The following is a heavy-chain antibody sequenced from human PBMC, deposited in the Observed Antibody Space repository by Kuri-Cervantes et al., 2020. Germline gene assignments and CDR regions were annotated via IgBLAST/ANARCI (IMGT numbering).Heavy chain of an antibody. Sequence: ASVKVSCKASRYTFTGYYMHWVRQAPGQGLEWMGWINPNSGGTNYAQEFQGRVTMTKDTSISTAYMELSRLRSDDTAVYYCAKSTGRVDWFDPWGQGTLVTVSS. CDR3: AKSTGRVDWFDP. J-gene: IGHJ5*02. D-gene: IGHD1-1*01. V-gene: IGHV1-2*02. CDR2: INPNSGGT. CDR1: RYTFTGYY.